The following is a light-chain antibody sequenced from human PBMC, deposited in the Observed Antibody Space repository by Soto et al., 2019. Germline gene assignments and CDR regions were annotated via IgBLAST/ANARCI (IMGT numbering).Light chain of an antibody. Sequence: EMVMTQSPATLSVSPGERATLSCRASQSVSSNLAWYQQKPGQAPRLLIYGASTRATGIPARFSGSGSGTEFTITISSLQSEDSAVYYCQQYNNWPPVTFGQGTKVEIK. CDR2: GAS. CDR1: QSVSSN. J-gene: IGKJ1*01. V-gene: IGKV3-15*01. CDR3: QQYNNWPPVT.